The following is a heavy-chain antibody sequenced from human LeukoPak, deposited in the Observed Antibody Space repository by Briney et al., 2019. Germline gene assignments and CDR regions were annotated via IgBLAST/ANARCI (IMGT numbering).Heavy chain of an antibody. Sequence: GSSVKVSCKASGGTFSSYAISWVRQAPGQGLEWMGWINPHNGGTKFAQKFQGRVTMTRDTSIGTAYMELSRLTSDDTAVYYCARGVAAVTAFNWFDPWGQGTLVTVSS. CDR1: GGTFSSYA. V-gene: IGHV1-2*02. CDR3: ARGVAAVTAFNWFDP. J-gene: IGHJ5*02. D-gene: IGHD2-21*02. CDR2: INPHNGGT.